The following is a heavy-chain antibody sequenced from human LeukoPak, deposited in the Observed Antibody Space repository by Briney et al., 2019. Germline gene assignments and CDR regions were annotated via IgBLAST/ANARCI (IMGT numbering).Heavy chain of an antibody. CDR2: VYSGVST. V-gene: IGHV3-53*01. D-gene: IGHD4-17*01. CDR1: GFTVSGNY. CDR3: ARLRESTVTRDDSYYYMDV. Sequence: GGSLRLSCAASGFTVSGNYISWLRQAPGKGLEWVSVVYSGVSTYYADSVKGRFTISRDSSKNTLYLQMDSLRAEDTAVYYCARLRESTVTRDDSYYYMDVWGKGTTVTVSS. J-gene: IGHJ6*03.